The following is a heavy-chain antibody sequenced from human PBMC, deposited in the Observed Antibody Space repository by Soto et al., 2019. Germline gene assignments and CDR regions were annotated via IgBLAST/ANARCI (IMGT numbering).Heavy chain of an antibody. D-gene: IGHD3-10*01. V-gene: IGHV1-69*13. CDR3: ARDHRYGSGSSYYFDY. CDR2: IIPIFGTA. CDR1: GGTFSSYA. J-gene: IGHJ4*02. Sequence: SVKVSCKASGGTFSSYAISWVRQAPGQGLEWMGGIIPIFGTANYAQKFQGRVTITADESTSTAYMELSSLRSEDTAVYYCARDHRYGSGSSYYFDYWGQGTLVTVSS.